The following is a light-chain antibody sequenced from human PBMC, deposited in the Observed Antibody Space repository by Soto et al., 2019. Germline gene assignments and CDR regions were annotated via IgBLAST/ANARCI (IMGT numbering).Light chain of an antibody. CDR1: RGHSNYV. J-gene: IGLJ2*01. V-gene: IGLV4-69*01. CDR3: QTWDTGIRV. CDR2: LNSDGSH. Sequence: QPVLTQSPSASASLGASVKLTCTLSRGHSNYVIAWHQQQPEKGPRYLMKLNSDGSHSKGDGIPDRFSGSSSGAERYLTIASLQSEDEADYYRQTWDTGIRVFGGGTKLTVL.